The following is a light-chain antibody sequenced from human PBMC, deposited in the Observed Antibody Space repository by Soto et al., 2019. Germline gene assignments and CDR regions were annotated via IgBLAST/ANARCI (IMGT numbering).Light chain of an antibody. CDR1: QSVGPN. Sequence: IGLSQSPATLSLSQGERATLSCRASQSVGPNLVWYQQRFGQAPRLLIYGVSTRATGVPARFSGSGSGTEFTLTISSLQPEDFAVYYCHQYNNWPSWTFGQGTKVDIK. CDR2: GVS. CDR3: HQYNNWPSWT. V-gene: IGKV3-15*01. J-gene: IGKJ1*01.